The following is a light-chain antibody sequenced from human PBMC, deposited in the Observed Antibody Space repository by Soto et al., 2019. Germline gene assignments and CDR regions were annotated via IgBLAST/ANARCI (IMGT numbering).Light chain of an antibody. CDR1: SSDVGGYNY. CDR3: SSYTSSSTPKVV. Sequence: QSALTQPASVSGSPGQSITISCTGTSSDVGGYNYVSWYQQHPGKAPKLMIYEVSNRPSGVSNRFSGSKSGNTASLTISGLQAGDEADYYCSSYTSSSTPKVVFGGGTKLTVL. J-gene: IGLJ2*01. V-gene: IGLV2-14*01. CDR2: EVS.